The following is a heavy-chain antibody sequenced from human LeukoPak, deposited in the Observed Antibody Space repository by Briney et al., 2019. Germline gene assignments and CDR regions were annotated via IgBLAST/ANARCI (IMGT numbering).Heavy chain of an antibody. V-gene: IGHV4-39*01. Sequence: PSETLSLTCTVSGGSISSSSYYWGWIRQPRGKGLEWIGSIYYSGSTYYHPSLKSQFTISVDTSKTQFSLTLSSVTAADTAVYYCARLVTNIVVVTAMQRYYYMDVWGKGTTVTISS. CDR3: ARLVTNIVVVTAMQRYYYMDV. J-gene: IGHJ6*03. CDR1: GGSISSSSYY. D-gene: IGHD2-21*02. CDR2: IYYSGST.